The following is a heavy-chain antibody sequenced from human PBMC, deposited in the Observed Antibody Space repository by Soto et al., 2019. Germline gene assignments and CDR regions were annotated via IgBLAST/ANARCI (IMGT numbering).Heavy chain of an antibody. D-gene: IGHD2-21*01. Sequence: QVQLVESGGGVVQPGRSLRLSCAASGFTFSSYAMHWVRQAPGKGLEWVAVISYDGSNKYYADSVKGRFTISRDNSKNTLYLQMNSLRAEDTAVYYCAREGLLAPQAYWGQGTLVTVSS. CDR1: GFTFSSYA. CDR2: ISYDGSNK. V-gene: IGHV3-30-3*01. J-gene: IGHJ4*02. CDR3: AREGLLAPQAY.